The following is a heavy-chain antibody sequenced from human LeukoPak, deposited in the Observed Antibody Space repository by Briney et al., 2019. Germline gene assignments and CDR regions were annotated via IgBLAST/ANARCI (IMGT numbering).Heavy chain of an antibody. Sequence: GESLKISCKGSGYSFTTYWIAWVRQMPGKGLEWMGIIYPGDSDTRYSPSFQGQVTISADKSISTAYLQWSSLKASDTAMYYCARVIAAAGNGLDYWGQGTLVTVSS. J-gene: IGHJ4*02. CDR1: GYSFTTYW. CDR2: IYPGDSDT. V-gene: IGHV5-51*01. D-gene: IGHD6-13*01. CDR3: ARVIAAAGNGLDY.